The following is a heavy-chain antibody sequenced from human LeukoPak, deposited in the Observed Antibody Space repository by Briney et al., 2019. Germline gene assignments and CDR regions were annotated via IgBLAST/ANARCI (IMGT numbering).Heavy chain of an antibody. CDR1: GGSFSGSY. CDR2: INHSGST. CDR3: ARGSSQLWYLDYGFGY. V-gene: IGHV4-34*01. D-gene: IGHD5-18*01. J-gene: IGHJ4*02. Sequence: SETLSLTCAVYGGSFSGSYWTWIRQPPGKGLEWIGEINHSGSTNYNPSLKSRVTISVDTSKNQFSLKLSSVTAADTAVYYCARGSSQLWYLDYGFGYWGQGTLVTVSS.